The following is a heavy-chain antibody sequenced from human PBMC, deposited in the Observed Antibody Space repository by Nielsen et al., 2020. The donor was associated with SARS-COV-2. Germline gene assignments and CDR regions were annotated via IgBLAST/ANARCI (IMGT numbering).Heavy chain of an antibody. Sequence: SETLSLTCAVSGGSISSSNWWSWVRQPPGKGLEWIGEIYHSGSTNYNPSLKSRVTISVDKSKNQFSLKLSSVTAADTAVYYCASGGDYGSGSYSQGPRFDYWGQGTLVTVSS. V-gene: IGHV4-4*02. CDR2: IYHSGST. D-gene: IGHD3-10*01. CDR1: GGSISSSNW. CDR3: ASGGDYGSGSYSQGPRFDY. J-gene: IGHJ4*02.